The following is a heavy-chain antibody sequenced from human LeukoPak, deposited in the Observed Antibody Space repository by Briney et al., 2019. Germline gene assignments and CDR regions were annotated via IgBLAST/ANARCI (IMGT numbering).Heavy chain of an antibody. Sequence: GGSLRLSCAASGFTFSSYSMNWVRQAPGKGLEWVSSISSSSSYIYYADSVKGRYTISRDNAKNSLHLQMNSLRAEDTAVYYCARGEITNPPDYWGQGTLVTVSS. CDR1: GFTFSSYS. CDR2: ISSSSSYI. V-gene: IGHV3-21*01. D-gene: IGHD1-26*01. J-gene: IGHJ4*02. CDR3: ARGEITNPPDY.